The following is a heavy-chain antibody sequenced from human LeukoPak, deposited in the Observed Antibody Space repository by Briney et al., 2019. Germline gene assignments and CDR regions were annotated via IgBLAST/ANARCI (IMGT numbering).Heavy chain of an antibody. J-gene: IGHJ3*02. CDR2: IYHSGST. V-gene: IGHV4-38-2*02. CDR1: GYSISSGYY. CDR3: AKDTGYYDSRGYGAFDI. Sequence: SETLSLTCTVSGYSISSGYYWGWIRQPPGEGLEWIGSIYHSGSTYYNLSPKSRVTISVDTSKNHFSLKLSSVTAADTAVYYCAKDTGYYDSRGYGAFDIWGQGTMVTVSS. D-gene: IGHD3-22*01.